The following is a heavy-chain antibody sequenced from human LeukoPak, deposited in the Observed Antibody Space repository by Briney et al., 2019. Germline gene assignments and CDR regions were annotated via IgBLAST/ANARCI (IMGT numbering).Heavy chain of an antibody. V-gene: IGHV3-30*18. CDR3: AKDKGGSSNALDY. CDR1: GFTFSSYG. D-gene: IGHD1-26*01. Sequence: PGGSLRLSCAAPGFTFSSYGMHWVRQAPGKGLEWLAVMSYDGSKKYYVDSLKGRFSISRDNAKNTVYLEMNSLRTEDSGLYYCAKDKGGSSNALDYWGQGTLVTVSS. CDR2: MSYDGSKK. J-gene: IGHJ4*02.